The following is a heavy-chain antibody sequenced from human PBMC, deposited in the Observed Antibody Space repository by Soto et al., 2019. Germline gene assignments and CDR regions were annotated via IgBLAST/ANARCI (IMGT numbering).Heavy chain of an antibody. D-gene: IGHD5-18*01. CDR1: GGSINSYY. CDR3: ASLEDTAMVFNY. J-gene: IGHJ4*02. V-gene: IGHV4-59*01. Sequence: SETLSLTCSVSGGSINSYYWSWIRQPPGKGLEWIGYIYYSGSTNYNPSLKSRVTISVDTSKNQFSLKLSSVTAADTAVYYCASLEDTAMVFNYWGQGTLVTVSS. CDR2: IYYSGST.